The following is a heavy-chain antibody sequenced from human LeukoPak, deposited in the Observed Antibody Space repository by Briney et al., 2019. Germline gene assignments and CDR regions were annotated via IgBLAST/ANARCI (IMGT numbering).Heavy chain of an antibody. Sequence: GGSLRLSCSASGFTFSSYAIHWVRQAPGKGLEWVAVISYDGSNKYYADSVKGRFTVSRDNSKNTLYLQMNSLRAEDAAVYYCAKDRGVTSIDYWGLGTLVTVSS. V-gene: IGHV3-30*04. CDR3: AKDRGVTSIDY. J-gene: IGHJ4*02. CDR1: GFTFSSYA. CDR2: ISYDGSNK. D-gene: IGHD2-8*01.